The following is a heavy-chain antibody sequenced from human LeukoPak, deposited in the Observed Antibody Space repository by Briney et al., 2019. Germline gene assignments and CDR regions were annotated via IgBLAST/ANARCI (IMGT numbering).Heavy chain of an antibody. CDR2: INPNSGGT. V-gene: IGHV1-2*02. Sequence: ASVKVSCKASGYTFTSYYMHWVRQAPGQGLEWMGWINPNSGGTNYAQKFQGRVTMTRDTSISTAYMELSRLRSDDTAVYYCARARIIVGATREDWYFDLWGRGTLVTVSS. D-gene: IGHD1-26*01. J-gene: IGHJ2*01. CDR1: GYTFTSYY. CDR3: ARARIIVGATREDWYFDL.